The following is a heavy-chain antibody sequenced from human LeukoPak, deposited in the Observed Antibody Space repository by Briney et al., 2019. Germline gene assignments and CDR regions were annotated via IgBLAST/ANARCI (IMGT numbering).Heavy chain of an antibody. Sequence: QAGGSLRLSCAASGFTFSSYRMNWVRQAPGKGLEWVSYISSSSSTIYYADSVKGRFTISRDNAKNSLYLQMNSLRAEDTAVYYCARGVGSGWYLEDYYYRDVWGKGTTVTVSS. V-gene: IGHV3-48*01. D-gene: IGHD6-19*01. CDR2: ISSSSSTI. CDR3: ARGVGSGWYLEDYYYRDV. J-gene: IGHJ6*03. CDR1: GFTFSSYR.